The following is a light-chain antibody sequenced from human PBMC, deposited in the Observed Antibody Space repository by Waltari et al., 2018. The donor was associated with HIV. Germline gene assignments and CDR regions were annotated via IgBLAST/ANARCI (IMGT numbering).Light chain of an antibody. V-gene: IGLV2-14*03. CDR2: DVT. CDR1: SSDIGRYDY. J-gene: IGLJ3*02. CDR3: TSYTISSTWV. Sequence: QSALTQPAPVSGSPGQSITISCTGTSSDIGRYDYVSWYQQHPGKAPKVIIFDVTDRPSGVSNRFSGSKSGNTASLTISGLQPEDEADYYCTSYTISSTWVFGGGTRLTVL.